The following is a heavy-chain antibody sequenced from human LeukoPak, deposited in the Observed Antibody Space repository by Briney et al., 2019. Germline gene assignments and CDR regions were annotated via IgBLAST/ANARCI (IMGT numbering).Heavy chain of an antibody. CDR3: ARGLQAYSSSWYALVNWFDP. CDR2: INHSGST. Sequence: SETLSLTCAVYGGSFSGYYWIWIRQPPGKGLEWIGEINHSGSTSYNPSLRSRVTILIDTSKNQFSLRLSSVTAADTAVYYCARGLQAYSSSWYALVNWFDPWGQGTLVTVSS. D-gene: IGHD6-13*01. V-gene: IGHV4-34*01. J-gene: IGHJ5*02. CDR1: GGSFSGYY.